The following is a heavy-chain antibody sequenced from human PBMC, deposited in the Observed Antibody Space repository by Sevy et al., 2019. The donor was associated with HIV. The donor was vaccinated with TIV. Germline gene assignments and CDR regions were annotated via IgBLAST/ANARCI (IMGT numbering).Heavy chain of an antibody. D-gene: IGHD4-4*01. CDR3: AKALHDYSNLYYFDY. J-gene: IGHJ4*02. CDR2: ISYDGSNK. V-gene: IGHV3-30*18. CDR1: GFTFSSYG. Sequence: GGSLRLSCAASGFTFSSYGMHWVRQAPGKGLEWVAVISYDGSNKYYADSVKGRFTISRDNSKNTLYLQMNSLRAEGTAVYYCAKALHDYSNLYYFDYWGQGTLVTVSS.